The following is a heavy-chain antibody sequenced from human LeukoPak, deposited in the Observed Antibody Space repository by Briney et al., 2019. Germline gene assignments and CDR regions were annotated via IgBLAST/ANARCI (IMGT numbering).Heavy chain of an antibody. V-gene: IGHV4-39*01. J-gene: IGHJ4*02. D-gene: IGHD3-3*01. CDR3: ARRFKKEIRIDY. CDR1: GGSINSNTYY. CDR2: IYYTGST. Sequence: SETLSLTCTVSGGSINSNTYYWVWIRQPPGKGLEWIGSIYYTGSTYFNPSLKSRVTISVDTSKNQFSLKLSSVTAADTAMYFCARRFKKEIRIDYWGQGTLVTVSP.